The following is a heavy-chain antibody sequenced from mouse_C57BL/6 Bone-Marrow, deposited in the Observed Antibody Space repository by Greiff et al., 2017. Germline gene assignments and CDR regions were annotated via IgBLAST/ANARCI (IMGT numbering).Heavy chain of an antibody. J-gene: IGHJ1*03. CDR1: GYTFTSYW. CDR3: ARAFTTVHWYFDV. CDR2: IYPGSGST. Sequence: QVQLKQPGAELVKPGASVKMSCKASGYTFTSYWITWVKQRPGQGLEWIGDIYPGSGSTNYNEKFKSKATLTVDTSSSTAYMQLSSLTSEDSAVYYCARAFTTVHWYFDVWGTGTTVTVSS. D-gene: IGHD1-1*01. V-gene: IGHV1-55*01.